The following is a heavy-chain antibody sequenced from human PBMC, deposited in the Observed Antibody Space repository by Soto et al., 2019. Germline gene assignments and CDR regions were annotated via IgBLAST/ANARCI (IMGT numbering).Heavy chain of an antibody. CDR2: IYYSGST. CDR3: ARVALGSSGYSWFDP. D-gene: IGHD3-22*01. CDR1: GGSISSYY. V-gene: IGHV4-59*01. J-gene: IGHJ5*02. Sequence: SETLSLTCTVSGGSISSYYWSWIRQPPGKGLEWIGYIYYSGSTNYNPSLKSRVTISVDTSKNQFSLRLSSVTAADTAVYYCARVALGSSGYSWFDPWGQGTLVTVSS.